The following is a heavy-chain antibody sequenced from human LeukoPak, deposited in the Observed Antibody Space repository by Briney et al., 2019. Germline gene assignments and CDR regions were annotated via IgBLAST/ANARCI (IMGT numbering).Heavy chain of an antibody. V-gene: IGHV4-39*01. D-gene: IGHD5-18*01. J-gene: IGHJ3*02. CDR2: IYYSGST. CDR3: ARGAMGQNDAFDI. Sequence: PSETLSLTCTVSGGSISSSSYYWGWIRQPPGKGLEWIGSIYYSGSTYYNPSLKSRVTISVDTSKNQFSLKLSSVTAADTAVYYCARGAMGQNDAFDIWGQGTMVTVSS. CDR1: GGSISSSSYY.